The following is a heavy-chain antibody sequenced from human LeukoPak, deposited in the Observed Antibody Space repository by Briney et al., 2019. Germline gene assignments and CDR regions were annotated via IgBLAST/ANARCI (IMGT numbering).Heavy chain of an antibody. CDR1: GGTFSSYA. V-gene: IGHV1-69*04. CDR2: IIPILGIA. J-gene: IGHJ5*02. Sequence: SVKVSCTASGGTFSSYATSWVRQAPGQGLEWMGRIIPILGIANYAQKFQGRVTITADKSTSTAYMELSSLRSEDTAVYYCARETYCGGDCYSELWFDPWGQGTLVTVSS. D-gene: IGHD2-21*02. CDR3: ARETYCGGDCYSELWFDP.